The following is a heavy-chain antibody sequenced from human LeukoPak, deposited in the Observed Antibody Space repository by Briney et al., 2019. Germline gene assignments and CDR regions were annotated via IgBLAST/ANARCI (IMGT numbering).Heavy chain of an antibody. J-gene: IGHJ4*02. CDR3: ASYVGGYCSGGSCPP. Sequence: GGSLRLSCAASGFTFSSYWMHWVRQAPGKGLVWVSRINSDGSSTSYADSVKGRFTISRDNAKNTLYLQMNSLRAEDTAVYYCASYVGGYCSGGSCPPWGQGTLVTVSS. CDR2: INSDGSST. V-gene: IGHV3-74*01. CDR1: GFTFSSYW. D-gene: IGHD2-15*01.